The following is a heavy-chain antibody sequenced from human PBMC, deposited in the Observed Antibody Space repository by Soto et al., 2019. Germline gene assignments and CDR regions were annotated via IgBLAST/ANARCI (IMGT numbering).Heavy chain of an antibody. D-gene: IGHD6-13*01. CDR3: SNVRGIGAAGALFGY. J-gene: IGHJ4*02. V-gene: IGHV3-23*01. Sequence: PGGSVRLSCAASPLSRSSYALSSIRHPPGRKIERALFVCGSVGSVGSVGWRYLVVAVMDWFTISRDNSKNTLFVQMNSLRAEDTAVYYCSNVRGIGAAGALFGYWRRGSLVTVSS. CDR2: VCGSVGSVGSVGWR. CDR1: PLSRSSYA.